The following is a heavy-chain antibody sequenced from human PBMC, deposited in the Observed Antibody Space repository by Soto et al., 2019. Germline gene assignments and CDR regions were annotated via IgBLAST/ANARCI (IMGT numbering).Heavy chain of an antibody. Sequence: EVQLLESGGGLVQPGGSLRLSCAASGFTFSTSAMSWVRQAPGKGLEWVSFICGSGGSTNYADSVKGRFTISRDNSKNTQYLEMNSLRAEDTAVYYCGREYYGMDVWGQGTTVTVSS. J-gene: IGHJ6*02. V-gene: IGHV3-23*01. CDR3: GREYYGMDV. CDR2: ICGSGGST. CDR1: GFTFSTSA.